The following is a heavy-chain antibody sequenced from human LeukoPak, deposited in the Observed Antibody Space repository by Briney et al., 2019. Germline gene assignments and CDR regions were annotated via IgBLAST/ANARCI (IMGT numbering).Heavy chain of an antibody. J-gene: IGHJ4*02. CDR3: ARDEGGGIAPR. CDR2: IYYSGSA. V-gene: IGHV4-59*01. D-gene: IGHD4-23*01. CDR1: GGSISSYY. Sequence: SETLSLTCTVSGGSISSYYWKWIRQPPGKGLEWIGYIYYSGSANYNPSLKSRVTISVDTSKNQFSLKLSSVTAADTAVYYCARDEGGGIAPRWGQGTLVTVSS.